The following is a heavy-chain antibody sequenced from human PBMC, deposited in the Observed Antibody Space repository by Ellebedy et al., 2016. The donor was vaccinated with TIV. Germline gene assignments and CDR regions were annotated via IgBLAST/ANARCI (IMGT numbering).Heavy chain of an antibody. CDR2: ISHTGSRT. Sequence: GESLKISCAAYGFTFSSYAMSWVRQAPGKGLEWVSTISHTGSRTYYADSVEGRFTISRDNSKKTLYLQMNSLRAEDTAIYYCAKGRGGGSDSSAPRYYFDYWGLGTLVTVSS. CDR1: GFTFSSYA. V-gene: IGHV3-23*01. J-gene: IGHJ4*02. D-gene: IGHD3-22*01. CDR3: AKGRGGGSDSSAPRYYFDY.